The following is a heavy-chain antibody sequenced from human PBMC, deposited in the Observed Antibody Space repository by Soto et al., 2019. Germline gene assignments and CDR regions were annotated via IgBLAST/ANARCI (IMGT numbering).Heavy chain of an antibody. V-gene: IGHV3-7*01. Sequence: EVQLVESGGGLVQPGGSLRLSCAASGFTFSSYWMSWFRQAPGKGLEWVANIKQDGSEENYVDSVKGRFTISRDNAKNALYLQMNGLRGEDTAVYYCAREIAARLWGKGTTVTVSS. J-gene: IGHJ6*04. CDR1: GFTFSSYW. CDR3: AREIAARL. CDR2: IKQDGSEE. D-gene: IGHD6-6*01.